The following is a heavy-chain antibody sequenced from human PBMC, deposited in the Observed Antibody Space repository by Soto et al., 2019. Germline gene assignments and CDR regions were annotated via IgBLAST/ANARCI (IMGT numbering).Heavy chain of an antibody. J-gene: IGHJ4*02. D-gene: IGHD5-12*01. CDR3: ARVKATLYRHYYFDY. CDR1: GGSFSGYY. CDR2: INHSGST. V-gene: IGHV4-34*01. Sequence: PSETLSLTCAVYGGSFSGYYWSWIRQPPGKGLEWIGEINHSGSTNYNPSLKSRVTISVDTSKNQFSLKLSSVTAADTAVYYCARVKATLYRHYYFDYWGQGTPVTVSS.